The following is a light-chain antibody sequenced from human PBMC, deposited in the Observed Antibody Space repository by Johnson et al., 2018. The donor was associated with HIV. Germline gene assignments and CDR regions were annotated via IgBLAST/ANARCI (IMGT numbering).Light chain of an antibody. CDR1: SSNIGNNY. Sequence: QSVLTQPPSVSAAPGQKVTISCSGSSSNIGNNYVSWYQQLPGTAPKLLIYDNNKRPSGIPDRFSDSKSATSATRGITGLQTGDEADYHCGTWDSSLSAYVFGTGTKVTVL. CDR2: DNN. CDR3: GTWDSSLSAYV. V-gene: IGLV1-51*01. J-gene: IGLJ1*01.